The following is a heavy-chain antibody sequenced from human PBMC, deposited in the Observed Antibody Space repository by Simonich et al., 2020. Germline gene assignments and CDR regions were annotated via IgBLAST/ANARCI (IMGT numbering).Heavy chain of an antibody. CDR1: GFTFSSYW. CDR3: ARDYSNYDAFDI. CDR2: SKSDGSST. D-gene: IGHD4-4*01. J-gene: IGHJ3*02. Sequence: EVQLLESGGGLVQPGGSLRLSCAASGFTFSSYWMHWVRQAPGKGRGWVSRSKSDGSSTSYAESVKDRFTISRDNAKNTLYLQMNSLRAEDTAVYYCARDYSNYDAFDIWGQGTMVTVSS. V-gene: IGHV3-74*01.